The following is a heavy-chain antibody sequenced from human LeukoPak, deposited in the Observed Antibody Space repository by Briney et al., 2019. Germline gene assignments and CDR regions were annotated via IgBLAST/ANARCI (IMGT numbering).Heavy chain of an antibody. CDR2: IYSSGST. J-gene: IGHJ3*02. CDR3: ARDWRFGDGDAFDI. Sequence: PSQTLSLTCTVPGGSISSGSYYWNWIRQPAGKGLEWIGRIYSSGSTNYNPSIKSRVAISVDTSKNQFSLKLSSVTAADTAVYYCARDWRFGDGDAFDIWGQGTMVTVSS. CDR1: GGSISSGSYY. D-gene: IGHD3-10*01. V-gene: IGHV4-61*02.